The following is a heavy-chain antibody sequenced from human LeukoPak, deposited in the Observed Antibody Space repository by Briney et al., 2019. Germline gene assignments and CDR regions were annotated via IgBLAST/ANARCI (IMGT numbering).Heavy chain of an antibody. CDR2: INAGNGNT. D-gene: IGHD3-10*01. CDR3: ARDPELTYYYGSGSYRSTQEDY. CDR1: GYTFTSYA. J-gene: IGHJ4*02. Sequence: ASVKVSCKASGYTFTSYAMHWVRQAPGQRLEWMGWINAGNGNTKYSQKFQGRVTITRDTSASTAYMELSSLRSEDTAVYYCARDPELTYYYGSGSYRSTQEDYWGQGTLVTVSS. V-gene: IGHV1-3*01.